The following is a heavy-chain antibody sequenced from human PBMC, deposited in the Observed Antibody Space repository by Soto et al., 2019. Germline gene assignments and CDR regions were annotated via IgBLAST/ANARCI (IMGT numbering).Heavy chain of an antibody. CDR3: VRQGFGALHGLVDV. CDR2: IYQSGST. V-gene: IGHV4-4*02. D-gene: IGHD3-10*01. Sequence: PSETLSLTCAVSGGAISSSKWWSWVRQPPGKGLEWIGEIYQSGSTNYNPSLKSRVAISLDTSKSQFSLKLTSVTATDTAVYYCVRQGFGALHGLVDVWGQGTTVTVSS. CDR1: GGAISSSKW. J-gene: IGHJ6*02.